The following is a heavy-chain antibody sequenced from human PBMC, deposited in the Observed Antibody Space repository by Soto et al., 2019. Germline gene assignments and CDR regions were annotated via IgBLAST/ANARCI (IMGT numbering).Heavy chain of an antibody. CDR3: ARIRLHTPHYGMDV. V-gene: IGHV2-70*01. D-gene: IGHD2-15*01. Sequence: SGPTLVNPTQTLTLTCTFSGFSLSTSGMCVSWIRQPPGKALEWLALIDWDDDKYYSTSLKTRLTISKDTSKNQVVLTMTNMDPVDTATYYCARIRLHTPHYGMDVCGQGTKVTVYS. CDR1: GFSLSTSGMC. J-gene: IGHJ6*02. CDR2: IDWDDDK.